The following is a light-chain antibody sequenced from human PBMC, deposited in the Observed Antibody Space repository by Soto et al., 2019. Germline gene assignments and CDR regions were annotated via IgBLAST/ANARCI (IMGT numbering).Light chain of an antibody. CDR1: SSDNGTYNY. CDR2: DVS. Sequence: QSALTQPASVSGSPGQSIAISCTGTSSDNGTYNYVSWYEQHPGQAPELMIYDVSNRPSGVSDRFSGSKSGNTASLTISGLQAEDEADYYCYSCSRSSGTRYVFRTATKVTVL. J-gene: IGLJ1*01. V-gene: IGLV2-14*03. CDR3: YSCSRSSGTRYV.